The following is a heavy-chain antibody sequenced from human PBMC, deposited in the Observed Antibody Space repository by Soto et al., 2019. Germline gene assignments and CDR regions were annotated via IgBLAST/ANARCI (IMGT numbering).Heavy chain of an antibody. CDR2: IISIFGTT. Sequence: QVQLVQSGAEVKKPGSSVKVSCKASGGTFSSYVIGWVRQAPGQGLEWMGGIISIFGTTHYAQRFQGRVTITADESPSTAYMELSSLRSEDTAVYYCATPLAYAMRGWDGLDVWGQGTTVTASS. CDR3: ATPLAYAMRGWDGLDV. CDR1: GGTFSSYV. D-gene: IGHD2-8*01. V-gene: IGHV1-69*01. J-gene: IGHJ6*02.